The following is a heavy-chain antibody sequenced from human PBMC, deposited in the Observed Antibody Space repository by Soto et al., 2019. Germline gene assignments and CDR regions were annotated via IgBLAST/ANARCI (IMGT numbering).Heavy chain of an antibody. V-gene: IGHV1-69*01. J-gene: IGHJ5*02. CDR1: GGTFRSFV. Sequence: VQLVQSGAEVKKPGSSVKVSCKVSGGTFRSFVIDWVRQAPGQRLEWLGGIIPIFGTTNYAEKFRGRVSMTADESTSTAYMELSSLTSDATAVYFCARPRGGYGQNNFFDPWGQGTLVTVSS. CDR3: ARPRGGYGQNNFFDP. CDR2: IIPIFGTT. D-gene: IGHD3-10*01.